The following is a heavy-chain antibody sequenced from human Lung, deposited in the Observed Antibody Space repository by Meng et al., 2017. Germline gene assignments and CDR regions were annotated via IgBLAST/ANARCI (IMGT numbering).Heavy chain of an antibody. CDR3: ARVEVGITSGDY. V-gene: IGHV1-18*01. Sequence: QAQLVQSGGEVKTPGASVKVSCKASGYTFTNYGITWVRQAPGQGLEWMGWINAYNGDTNYAQTRQGRVTMTTDTSTSTAYMELRSLRSDDTAVYYCARVEVGITSGDYWGQGTLVTVSS. CDR1: GYTFTNYG. CDR2: INAYNGDT. D-gene: IGHD2-21*01. J-gene: IGHJ4*02.